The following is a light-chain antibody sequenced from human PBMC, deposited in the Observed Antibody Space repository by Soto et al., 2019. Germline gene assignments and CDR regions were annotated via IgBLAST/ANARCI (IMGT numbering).Light chain of an antibody. J-gene: IGKJ2*01. CDR1: QGVRTD. V-gene: IGKV1-17*01. CDR2: AAS. Sequence: DIQMTQSPSSLSASVGDRVTITCRASQGVRTDLGWYQQKPGNAPQRLIYAASILQSVVPSRFSGSGSGTEFTLTISSLETEDFATYYCLQHNSYPYTFGQGTKLEIK. CDR3: LQHNSYPYT.